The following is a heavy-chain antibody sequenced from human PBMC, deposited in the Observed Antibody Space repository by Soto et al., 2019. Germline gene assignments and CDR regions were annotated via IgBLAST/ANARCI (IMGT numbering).Heavy chain of an antibody. J-gene: IGHJ6*04. V-gene: IGHV1-46*01. D-gene: IGHD6-6*01. CDR1: GYTFTSYY. CDR3: VRGLNSSSSKAYYSDGMDV. Sequence: QVQLVQTGAEVKKPGASVKVSCKASGYTFTSYYMHWVRQAPGQGLEWMGIINPSGGSTSYAQKFQVRVSMTRETSASTLNMERSSRRSDDTDVCDCVRGLNSSSSKAYYSDGMDVWREGPKDTVSS. CDR2: INPSGGST.